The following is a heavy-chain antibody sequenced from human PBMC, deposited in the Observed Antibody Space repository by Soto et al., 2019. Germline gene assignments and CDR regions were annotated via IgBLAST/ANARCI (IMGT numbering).Heavy chain of an antibody. V-gene: IGHV1-18*01. Sequence: ASVKVSCKASGYMFVTYGINWVRQAPGQGLEWMGWISAYNGNTKYAQNLQGRVTMTTDASTSTAYMEMRSLRSDDTAVYYCARDLDGSGSYYNDYWGPGTMVTVYS. CDR3: ARDLDGSGSYYNDY. J-gene: IGHJ4*02. CDR1: GYMFVTYG. D-gene: IGHD3-10*01. CDR2: ISAYNGNT.